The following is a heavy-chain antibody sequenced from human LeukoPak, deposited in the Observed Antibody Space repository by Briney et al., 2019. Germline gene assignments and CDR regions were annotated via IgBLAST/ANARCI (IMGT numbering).Heavy chain of an antibody. Sequence: ASVKVSCKASGYTLTSYYMHWVRQAPGQGLEWMGIINPSGGSTSYAQKFQGRVTITRDTSTSTVYMELSSLRSEDTAVYYCARSSSIPWLRSWFDPWGQGTLVTVSS. CDR1: GYTLTSYY. D-gene: IGHD5-12*01. CDR3: ARSSSIPWLRSWFDP. J-gene: IGHJ5*02. CDR2: INPSGGST. V-gene: IGHV1-46*01.